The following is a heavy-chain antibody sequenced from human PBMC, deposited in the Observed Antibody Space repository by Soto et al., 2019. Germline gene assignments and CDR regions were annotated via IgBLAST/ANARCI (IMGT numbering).Heavy chain of an antibody. D-gene: IGHD6-13*01. Sequence: SGPTLVNPTQTLTLTCTFSGFSLSTSGVGVGWIRQPPGKALEWFALMEWNDDKRYSPSLKTRRTVTKYTSKNQVVLTMTNMDPVYTSTYCCAHSAGSSSWGEGKRWFDPWGQ. J-gene: IGHJ5*02. V-gene: IGHV2-5*01. CDR1: GFSLSTSGVG. CDR3: AHSAGSSSWGEGKRWFDP. CDR2: MEWNDDK.